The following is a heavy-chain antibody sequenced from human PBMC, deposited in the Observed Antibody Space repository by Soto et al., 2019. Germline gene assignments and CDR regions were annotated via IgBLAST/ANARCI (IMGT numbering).Heavy chain of an antibody. Sequence: SETLSLTCAVYGGSFSGYYWSWIRQPPGKGLEWVGEINHSGTTNYNPSLKSRVTISVDTSKNQVSLKLSSVTAADTAVYYCAREGAAASDYWGQGTLVTVSS. CDR2: INHSGTT. CDR1: GGSFSGYY. D-gene: IGHD6-13*01. J-gene: IGHJ4*02. CDR3: AREGAAASDY. V-gene: IGHV4-34*01.